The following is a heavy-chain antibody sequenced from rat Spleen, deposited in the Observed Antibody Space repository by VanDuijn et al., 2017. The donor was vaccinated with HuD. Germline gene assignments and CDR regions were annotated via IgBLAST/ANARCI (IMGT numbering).Heavy chain of an antibody. CDR2: ISTDGDNI. CDR3: TRHTTDYWFTY. V-gene: IGHV5S13*01. Sequence: EVQLVESGGGSVQPGRSLKISCVASGLTFSNYDMAWVRQAPAKGLEWIASISTDGDNIYYRDSVKGRFTISRDDAKNTQYLQMDSLRSEDTATYYCTRHTTDYWFTYWGQGSLVTVSS. D-gene: IGHD1-6*01. J-gene: IGHJ3*01. CDR1: GLTFSNYD.